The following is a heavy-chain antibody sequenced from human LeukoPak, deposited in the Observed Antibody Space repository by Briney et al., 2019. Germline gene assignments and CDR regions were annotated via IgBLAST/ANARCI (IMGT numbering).Heavy chain of an antibody. CDR3: ARGHFSSGSYYLFDY. CDR2: IIPIFGTA. CDR1: GGTFSSYA. Sequence: GASVKVSCKASGGTFSSYAISWARQAPGQGLEWMGGIIPIFGTANYAQKFQGRVTITTDESTSTAYMELSSLRSEDTAVYYCARGHFSSGSYYLFDYWGQGTLVTVSS. V-gene: IGHV1-69*05. D-gene: IGHD1-26*01. J-gene: IGHJ4*02.